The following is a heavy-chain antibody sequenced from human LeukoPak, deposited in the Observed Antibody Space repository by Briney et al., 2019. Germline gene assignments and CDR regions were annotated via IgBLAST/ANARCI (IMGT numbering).Heavy chain of an antibody. CDR2: IYHSGST. D-gene: IGHD3-22*01. CDR1: GGSISSNNW. V-gene: IGHV4-4*02. J-gene: IGHJ4*02. Sequence: SETLSLTCAVSGGSISSNNWWSWARQPPGKGLEWIGEIYHSGSTNYNPSLKSRVTISVDKSKNQFSLKLSSVTAADTAVYYCATYYDSSGYKLDYWGQGTLVTVSS. CDR3: ATYYDSSGYKLDY.